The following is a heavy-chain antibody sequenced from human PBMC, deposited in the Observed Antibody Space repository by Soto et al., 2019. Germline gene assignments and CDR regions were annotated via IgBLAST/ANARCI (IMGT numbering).Heavy chain of an antibody. Sequence: SETLSLTCAVYGGSFSGYYWSWIRQPPGKGLEWIGEINHSGSTNYNPSLKSRVTISVDTSKNQFSLKLSSVTAADTAVYYCARGGGRSSPPPRYYSYSGRAVWGQGTTVTAS. D-gene: IGHD3-16*01. CDR1: GGSFSGYY. CDR2: INHSGST. CDR3: ARGGGRSSPPPRYYSYSGRAV. J-gene: IGHJ6*02. V-gene: IGHV4-34*01.